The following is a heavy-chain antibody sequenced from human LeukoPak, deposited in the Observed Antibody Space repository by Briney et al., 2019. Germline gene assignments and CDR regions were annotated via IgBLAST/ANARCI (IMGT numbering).Heavy chain of an antibody. V-gene: IGHV1-46*01. CDR2: INPSGGST. CDR1: GYTFTSYY. J-gene: IGHJ5*02. Sequence: ASVKVSCKASGYTFTSYYMHWVRQAPGQGLEWMGIINPSGGSTRYAQKFQSRVTMTRDMSTSTVYMELSSLRSEDTAVYYCARALPHRRLMDTTMEQHWFDPWGQGTLVTVSS. D-gene: IGHD5-18*01. CDR3: ARALPHRRLMDTTMEQHWFDP.